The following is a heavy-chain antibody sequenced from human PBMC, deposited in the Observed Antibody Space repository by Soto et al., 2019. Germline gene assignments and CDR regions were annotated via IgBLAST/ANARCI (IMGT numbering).Heavy chain of an antibody. CDR1: GFNFNNYW. J-gene: IGHJ4*02. CDR2: IKQGGSEK. CDR3: ARDSLWYFDY. D-gene: IGHD2-21*01. Sequence: EVQLVESGGGLVQPGGSLRLSCAASGFNFNNYWMSWVRQAPGKGLEWVANIKQGGSEKYYVDSVKGRFTISRDNAKNSLYLQRTSLSAADTAVYYCARDSLWYFDYWGLGTLVTVSS. V-gene: IGHV3-7*03.